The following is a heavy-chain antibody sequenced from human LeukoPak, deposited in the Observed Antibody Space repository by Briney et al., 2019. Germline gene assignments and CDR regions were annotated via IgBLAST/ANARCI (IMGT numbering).Heavy chain of an antibody. V-gene: IGHV1-46*01. CDR2: INPSGGST. J-gene: IGHJ2*01. Sequence: ASVKVSCKASGYTFTSYYMHWVRQAPGQGLEWMGIINPSGGSTSYAQKFQGRVTMTRDMSTSTVYMELSSLRSEDTAVYYCARVVGGSYYGGRPNWYFDLWGRGTLVTVSS. CDR1: GYTFTSYY. CDR3: ARVVGGSYYGGRPNWYFDL. D-gene: IGHD1-26*01.